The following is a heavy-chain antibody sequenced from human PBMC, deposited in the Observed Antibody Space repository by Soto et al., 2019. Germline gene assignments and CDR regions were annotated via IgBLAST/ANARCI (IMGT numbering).Heavy chain of an antibody. CDR2: FDPEDGET. CDR1: GYTLTELS. V-gene: IGHV1-24*01. Sequence: GASVNVSCKVSGYTLTELSMHWVRQAPGKGLEWMGGFDPEDGETIYAQKFQGRVTMTEDTSTDTAYMELSSLRSEDTAVYYCATPRRLYCSGGSCYPAFEYFQHWGQGTLVTVSS. D-gene: IGHD2-15*01. J-gene: IGHJ1*01. CDR3: ATPRRLYCSGGSCYPAFEYFQH.